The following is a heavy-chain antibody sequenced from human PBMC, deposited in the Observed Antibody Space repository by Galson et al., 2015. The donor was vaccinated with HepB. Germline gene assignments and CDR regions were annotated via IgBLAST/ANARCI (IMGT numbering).Heavy chain of an antibody. J-gene: IGHJ6*03. CDR1: GYTFTSYD. CDR3: ATVAAAGTGSRYYYYMDV. Sequence: SVKVSCKASGYTFTSYDINWVRQATGQGLEWMGWMNPNSGNTGYAQKFQGRVTMTRNTSISTAYMELSSLRSEDTAVYYCATVAAAGTGSRYYYYMDVWGKGTTVTVSS. CDR2: MNPNSGNT. V-gene: IGHV1-8*01. D-gene: IGHD6-13*01.